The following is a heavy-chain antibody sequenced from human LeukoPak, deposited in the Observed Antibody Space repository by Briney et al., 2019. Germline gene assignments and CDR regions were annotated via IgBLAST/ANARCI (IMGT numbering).Heavy chain of an antibody. CDR2: IHNDGTQG. Sequence: PGGSLRLSCAASGFTFSRLGMQWVRQAPGKGLEWVAVIHNDGTQGQYADSVKGRFTISKDNSQNTLYLQMNNLKDDDTAVYYGAKEGDEFRGYLDVWGKGTTVTVSS. D-gene: IGHD3-16*01. CDR1: GFTFSRLG. CDR3: AKEGDEFRGYLDV. V-gene: IGHV3-30*02. J-gene: IGHJ6*03.